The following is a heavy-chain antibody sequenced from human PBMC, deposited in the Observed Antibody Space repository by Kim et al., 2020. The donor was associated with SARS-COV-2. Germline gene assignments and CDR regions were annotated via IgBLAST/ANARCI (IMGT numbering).Heavy chain of an antibody. D-gene: IGHD3-16*01. Sequence: GSTNYNPSLKSRVTISVDTSKNQFSLKLSSVTAADTAVYYCARHLTGMDVWGQGTTVTVSS. V-gene: IGHV4-59*08. CDR2: GST. J-gene: IGHJ6*02. CDR3: ARHLTGMDV.